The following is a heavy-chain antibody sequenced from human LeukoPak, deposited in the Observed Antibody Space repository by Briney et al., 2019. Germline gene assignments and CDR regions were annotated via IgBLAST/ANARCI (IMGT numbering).Heavy chain of an antibody. CDR2: ISPHSGGT. D-gene: IGHD3-22*01. CDR1: GYTFTGYY. CDR3: ARVSRLYYDTSGRIFDY. Sequence: VASVKVSCKASGYTFTGYYMHWVRQAPGQGLEWMGWISPHSGGTNYAQKFQGRVTMTRDTSISTVYMELSRLRSDDTAVYYCARVSRLYYDTSGRIFDYWGQGTLVTVSS. V-gene: IGHV1-2*02. J-gene: IGHJ4*02.